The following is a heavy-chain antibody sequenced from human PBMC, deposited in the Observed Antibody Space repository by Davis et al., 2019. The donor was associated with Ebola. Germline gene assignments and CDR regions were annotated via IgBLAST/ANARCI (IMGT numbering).Heavy chain of an antibody. CDR3: ARWDDYYDSSGYYFDY. V-gene: IGHV5-51*01. Sequence: KVSCKGSGYSFTSYWIGWVRQMPGKGLEWMGIIYPGDSDTRYSPSFQGQVTISADKSISTAYLQWSSLKASDTAMYYCARWDDYYDSSGYYFDYWGQGTLVTVSS. J-gene: IGHJ4*02. CDR2: IYPGDSDT. D-gene: IGHD3-22*01. CDR1: GYSFTSYW.